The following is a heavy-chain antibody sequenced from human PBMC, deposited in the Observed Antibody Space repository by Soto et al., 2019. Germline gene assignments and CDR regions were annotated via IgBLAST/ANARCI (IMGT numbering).Heavy chain of an antibody. D-gene: IGHD1-26*01. CDR1: GYTSIDYY. J-gene: IGHJ4*02. Sequence: QVQLVQSGAEGRYPGASVKVSCKASGYTSIDYYTHWVRLAPGQGLEWMGIINPSDGSTTYAQKFRDRVTMTRDTSTNTVYLELSSLRCEDTAVYYCARDPHRIVGGRFDYWGQGTLVTVSS. CDR3: ARDPHRIVGGRFDY. V-gene: IGHV1-46*01. CDR2: INPSDGST.